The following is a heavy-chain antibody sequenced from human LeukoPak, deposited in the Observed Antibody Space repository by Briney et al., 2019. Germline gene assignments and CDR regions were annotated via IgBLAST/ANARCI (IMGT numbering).Heavy chain of an antibody. D-gene: IGHD2/OR15-2a*01. CDR3: AKVVAGNIDYYFDY. J-gene: IGHJ4*02. CDR2: IIPIFGTA. CDR1: GGTFSSYA. V-gene: IGHV1-69*13. Sequence: GASVKVPCKASGGTFSSYAISWVRQAPGQGLEWMGGIIPIFGTANYAQKFQGRVTITADESTSTAYMELSSLRSEDAAVYYCAKVVAGNIDYYFDYWGQGILVAVSS.